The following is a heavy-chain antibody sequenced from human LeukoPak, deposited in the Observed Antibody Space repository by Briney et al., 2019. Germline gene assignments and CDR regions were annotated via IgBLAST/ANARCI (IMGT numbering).Heavy chain of an antibody. Sequence: PGGSLRLSCAASGFTVSSNYMSWVRQAPGKGLEWVSVIYSGGSTYYADSVKGRFTISRDNSKNTLYLQMNSLRAEDTAVYYCARAATGGAFDIWGQGTIVTVSS. CDR1: GFTVSSNY. CDR3: ARAATGGAFDI. V-gene: IGHV3-53*01. CDR2: IYSGGST. D-gene: IGHD5-24*01. J-gene: IGHJ3*02.